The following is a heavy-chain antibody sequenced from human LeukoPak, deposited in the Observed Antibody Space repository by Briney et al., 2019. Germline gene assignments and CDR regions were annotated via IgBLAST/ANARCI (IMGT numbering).Heavy chain of an antibody. CDR1: GFTVSVNY. J-gene: IGHJ4*02. D-gene: IGHD6-19*01. CDR3: APGHRIAVADTQVATH. CDR2: LYSSGGT. V-gene: IGHV3-66*01. Sequence: GGSLRLSCAASGFTVSVNYMSWVRQAPGKGLEWVSVLYSSGGTNYADSVKGRFTISRDNSENTLYLQMNSLRAEDTAVYYCAPGHRIAVADTQVATHWGQGTLVTVSS.